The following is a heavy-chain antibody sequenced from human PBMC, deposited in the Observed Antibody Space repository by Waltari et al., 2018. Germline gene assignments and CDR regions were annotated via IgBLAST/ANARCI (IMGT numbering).Heavy chain of an antibody. V-gene: IGHV3-23*01. CDR3: ASSSGWPRVVDY. Sequence: EVQLLESGGGLVQPGGSLRLSCATSGFTFSSYAMNWVRQAPGKGLELVSSICPSGGSTYYADSVKGRCTISRDTSKNTMSLHMQNLRAEDTAVYFCASSSGWPRVVDYWGQGTLVTVSS. CDR2: ICPSGGST. J-gene: IGHJ4*01. D-gene: IGHD6-25*01. CDR1: GFTFSSYA.